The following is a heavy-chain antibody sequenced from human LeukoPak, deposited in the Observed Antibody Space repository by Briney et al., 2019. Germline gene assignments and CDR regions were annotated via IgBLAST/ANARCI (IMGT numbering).Heavy chain of an antibody. CDR1: GGSISSGDYY. CDR3: ARVQYYYDSSGYYLFDY. J-gene: IGHJ4*02. D-gene: IGHD3-22*01. Sequence: PSETLSLTCTVSGGSISSGDYYWSWIRQPPGKGLEWIGYIYYSGSTYYNPSLKSRVTISVDTSKNQFSLKLSSVTAADTAVYYCARVQYYYDSSGYYLFDYWGQETLVTVSS. V-gene: IGHV4-30-4*01. CDR2: IYYSGST.